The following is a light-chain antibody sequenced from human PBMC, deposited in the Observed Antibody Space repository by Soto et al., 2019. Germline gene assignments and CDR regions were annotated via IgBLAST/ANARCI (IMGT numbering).Light chain of an antibody. CDR3: QQNYSTPLT. CDR1: QSISNY. CDR2: AAS. J-gene: IGKJ1*01. Sequence: PQTPSLSSLSASVGGSVTITCRASQSISNYLNWYQQKPGKAPKLLIYAASSLQSGLPSRFSGSGSGTDFTLTISSLQPDDFATYYCQQNYSTPLTFGQGTKVDIK. V-gene: IGKV1-39*01.